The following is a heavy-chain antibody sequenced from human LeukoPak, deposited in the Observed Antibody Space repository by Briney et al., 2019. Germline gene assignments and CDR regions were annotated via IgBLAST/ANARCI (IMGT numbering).Heavy chain of an antibody. CDR2: ISSSSSYI. CDR3: ARGRAMVRGGKYYYYYMDV. D-gene: IGHD3-10*01. V-gene: IGHV3-21*04. J-gene: IGHJ6*03. Sequence: PGGSLRLSCAASGFTFSSYSMNWVRQAPGKGLEWVSSISSSSSYIYYADSVKGRFTISRDNAKNSLYLQMNGLRAEDTAVYYCARGRAMVRGGKYYYYYMDVWGKGTTVTISS. CDR1: GFTFSSYS.